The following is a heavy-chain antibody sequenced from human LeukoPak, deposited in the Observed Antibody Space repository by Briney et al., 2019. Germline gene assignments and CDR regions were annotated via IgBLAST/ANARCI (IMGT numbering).Heavy chain of an antibody. CDR3: ARELSVGCSGGSCYSVHSDAFDI. J-gene: IGHJ3*02. Sequence: GASVKVSCKASGYTFTSYYMHWVRQAPGQGLEWMGIINPSGGSTSYAQKFQGGVTMTRDVSTSTVYMELSSLRSEDTVVYYCARELSVGCSGGSCYSVHSDAFDIWGQGTMVTVSS. CDR1: GYTFTSYY. CDR2: INPSGGST. D-gene: IGHD2-15*01. V-gene: IGHV1-46*01.